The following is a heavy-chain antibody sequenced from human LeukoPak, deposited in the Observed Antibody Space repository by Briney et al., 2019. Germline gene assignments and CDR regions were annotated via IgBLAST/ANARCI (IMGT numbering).Heavy chain of an antibody. D-gene: IGHD6-13*01. Sequence: SETLSLTCAVYGGSFSGYDWSWIRQPPGKGLEWIGEINHSGSTKYDPSLKSRVTISVDTSKNQFSLKLSSVTAADTAVYYCATGTDSSSWYYFDYWGQGTLVTVSS. CDR3: ATGTDSSSWYYFDY. J-gene: IGHJ4*02. CDR1: GGSFSGYD. CDR2: INHSGST. V-gene: IGHV4-34*01.